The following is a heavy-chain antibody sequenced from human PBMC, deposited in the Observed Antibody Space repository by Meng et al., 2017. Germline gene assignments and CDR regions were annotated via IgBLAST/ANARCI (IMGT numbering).Heavy chain of an antibody. D-gene: IGHD5-18*01. CDR1: GSTFDDYA. CDR3: AKDTGYSYGYEWGYYFDY. J-gene: IGHJ4*02. V-gene: IGHV3-9*01. Sequence: SLKISCASSGSTFDDYAMHWVRQAPGKGLEWVSGISWNSGSIGYADSVKGRITISRDNAKNSLYLQMNSLRAEDTALYYCAKDTGYSYGYEWGYYFDYWGQGTLVTVSS. CDR2: ISWNSGSI.